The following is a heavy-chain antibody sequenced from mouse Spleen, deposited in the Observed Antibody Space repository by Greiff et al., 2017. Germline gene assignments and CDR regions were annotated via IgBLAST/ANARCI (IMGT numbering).Heavy chain of an antibody. V-gene: IGHV5-9*01. CDR3: ARHDSWEDFDY. CDR2: ISSGGGNT. Sequence: EVMLVESGGGLVKLGGSLKLSCAASGFTFSSYAMSWVRQTPEKRLEWVATISSGGGNTYYPDSVKGRFTISRDNAKNTLYLQMSSLKSEDTAMYYCARHDSWEDFDYWGQGTTLTVSS. D-gene: IGHD4-1*01. CDR1: GFTFSSYA. J-gene: IGHJ2*01.